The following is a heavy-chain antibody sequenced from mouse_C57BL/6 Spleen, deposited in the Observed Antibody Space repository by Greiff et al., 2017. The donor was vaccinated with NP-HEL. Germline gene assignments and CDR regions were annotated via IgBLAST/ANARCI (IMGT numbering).Heavy chain of an antibody. CDR1: GYTFTSYW. Sequence: QVQLQQPGAELVRPGTSVKLSCKASGYTFTSYWMHWVKQRPGQGLEWIGVIDPSDSYTNYNQKFKGKATLTVDTSSSTAYMQLSSLTSEDSAVYYCARWSEYAMDYWGQGTSVTVSS. V-gene: IGHV1-59*01. CDR3: ARWSEYAMDY. J-gene: IGHJ4*01. CDR2: IDPSDSYT.